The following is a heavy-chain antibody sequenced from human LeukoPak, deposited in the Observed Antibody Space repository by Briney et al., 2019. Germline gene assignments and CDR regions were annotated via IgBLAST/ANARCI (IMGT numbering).Heavy chain of an antibody. CDR3: ARERYSSSWTTPFLDY. D-gene: IGHD6-13*01. J-gene: IGHJ4*02. Sequence: PSGTPPLTCTASGGSISSSNCWSWVRQPPGKGLEWIGEIYHSGSTNYIPSLRSRVTISIDKSTNQFSLKLSSVTAADTAVYYCARERYSSSWTTPFLDYWGQGTLVTVSS. CDR1: GGSISSSNC. CDR2: IYHSGST. V-gene: IGHV4-4*02.